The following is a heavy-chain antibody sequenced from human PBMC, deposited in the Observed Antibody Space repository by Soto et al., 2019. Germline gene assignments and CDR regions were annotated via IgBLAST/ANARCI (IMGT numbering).Heavy chain of an antibody. CDR1: GGSINSGGYY. CDR2: MYSSGST. J-gene: IGHJ4*02. V-gene: IGHV4-31*03. CDR3: ARGYRQSGYSSSWVFDY. Sequence: QVQLRESGPGLVKPSQTLSLTCTVSGGSINSGGYYWNWIRQHRGKALEWIGYMYSSGSTYYNPFLRSRVIISADTSENHFSLKLSSVTAADTAVYFCARGYRQSGYSSSWVFDYWGQGTLVNVSS. D-gene: IGHD6-13*01.